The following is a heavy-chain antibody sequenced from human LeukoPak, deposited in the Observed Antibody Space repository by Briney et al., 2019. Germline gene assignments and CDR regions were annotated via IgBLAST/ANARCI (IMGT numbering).Heavy chain of an antibody. CDR2: INPSGGTT. V-gene: IGHV1-46*01. Sequence: ASVKVSCKASGYSFTRYFMNWVRQAPGQGLEWMGIINPSGGTTSYAQKFQGRVTMTRDMSTSTVYMELSSLRSEDTAVYYCARVSYGGSSGTFDIWGQGTMVTVSS. CDR3: ARVSYGGSSGTFDI. CDR1: GYSFTRYF. J-gene: IGHJ3*02. D-gene: IGHD4-23*01.